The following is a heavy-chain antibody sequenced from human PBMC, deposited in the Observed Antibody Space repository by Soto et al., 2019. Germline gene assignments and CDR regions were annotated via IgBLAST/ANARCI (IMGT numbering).Heavy chain of an antibody. CDR1: GYTFTSYD. Sequence: QVQLVQSGAEVKKPGASVKVSCKASGYTFTSYDINWVRQATGQGLEWMGWMNPNSGNTGYAQKFQGRGAMTGNTSISTAYMELSSLRFVDAAVYYCASGRPDYGDYWGEGTLVTVSS. J-gene: IGHJ4*02. CDR3: ASGRPDYGDY. V-gene: IGHV1-8*01. CDR2: MNPNSGNT.